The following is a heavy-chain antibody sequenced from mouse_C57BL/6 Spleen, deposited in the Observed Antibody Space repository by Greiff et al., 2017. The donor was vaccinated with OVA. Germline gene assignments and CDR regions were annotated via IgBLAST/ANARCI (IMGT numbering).Heavy chain of an antibody. V-gene: IGHV1-82*01. CDR3: ATYYSNYPFDY. CDR1: GYAFSSSW. CDR2: IYPGDGDT. Sequence: QVQLKESGPELVKPGASVKISCKASGYAFSSSWMNWVKQRPGKGLEWIGRIYPGDGDTNYTGKFKGKATLTADKSSSTAYMQLSSLTSEDSAVYFCATYYSNYPFDYWGQGTTLTVSS. D-gene: IGHD2-5*01. J-gene: IGHJ2*01.